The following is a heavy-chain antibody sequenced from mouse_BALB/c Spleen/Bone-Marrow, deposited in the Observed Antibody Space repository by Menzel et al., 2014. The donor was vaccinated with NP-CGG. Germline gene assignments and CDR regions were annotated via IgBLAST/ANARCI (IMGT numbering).Heavy chain of an antibody. CDR1: GYSFTRYR. V-gene: IGHV1-4*01. Sequence: VQLVESGAELARPGASLQMSCKASGYSFTRYRMHWVKQRPGQGLEWFGYINPSSGYTNYKHKFKHKATLSPDKPSSPAYIRLSRLTPEHYAVYSGARGGSEWAMDSWGQGTSAPVSS. CDR3: ARGGSEWAMDS. CDR2: INPSSGYT. J-gene: IGHJ4*01.